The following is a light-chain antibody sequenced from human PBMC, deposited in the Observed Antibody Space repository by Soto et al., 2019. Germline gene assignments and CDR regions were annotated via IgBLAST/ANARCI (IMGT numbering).Light chain of an antibody. Sequence: DIQMTQSPSTLPASVGDRVTITCRASQSISSWLAWYQQRPGKAPKLLIYRASNLESGVPSRFSGSGSGTEFTLTISSLQPDDFAIYYCQQYDTYRTFGQGTKVDI. CDR2: RAS. V-gene: IGKV1-5*03. CDR1: QSISSW. CDR3: QQYDTYRT. J-gene: IGKJ1*01.